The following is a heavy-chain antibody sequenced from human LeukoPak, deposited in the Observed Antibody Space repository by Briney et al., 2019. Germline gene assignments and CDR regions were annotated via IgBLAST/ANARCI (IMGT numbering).Heavy chain of an antibody. Sequence: GASVKVSCKASGYTFTGYYMHWVRQAPGQGLEWMGWINPNSGGTNYAQKFQGRVTMTRDTSISTAYMELSRLRSDDTAVYYCARERRPYYYDSSGYLDWGQGTLVTVSS. D-gene: IGHD3-22*01. CDR2: INPNSGGT. J-gene: IGHJ4*02. CDR1: GYTFTGYY. V-gene: IGHV1-2*02. CDR3: ARERRPYYYDSSGYLD.